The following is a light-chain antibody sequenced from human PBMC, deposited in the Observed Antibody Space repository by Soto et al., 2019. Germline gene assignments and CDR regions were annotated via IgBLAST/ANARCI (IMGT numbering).Light chain of an antibody. CDR3: QQYGSSLPIT. V-gene: IGKV3-20*01. J-gene: IGKJ5*01. CDR2: GAS. Sequence: ELTQAPGTRSLSLGACAPLSGRASQSVSSSYLAWYQQQPSQAPRLLIYGASSRATGIPARFSGSGCGTDFSPPISGLEPEDFAVYYCQQYGSSLPITFGQGTQLEIK. CDR1: QSVSSSY.